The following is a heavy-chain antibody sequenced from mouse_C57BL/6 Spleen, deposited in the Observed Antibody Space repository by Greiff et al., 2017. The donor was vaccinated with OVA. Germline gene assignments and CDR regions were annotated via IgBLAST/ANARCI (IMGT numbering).Heavy chain of an antibody. Sequence: QVQLQQSGPELVKPGASVKISCKASGYAFSSSWMNWVKQRPGKGLEWIGRIYPGDGDTNYNGKFKGKATLTADKSSSTAYMQLSSLTSEDSAVYFCARSPPTYYYGSIDYWGQGTTLTVSS. CDR3: ARSPPTYYYGSIDY. CDR1: GYAFSSSW. CDR2: IYPGDGDT. J-gene: IGHJ2*01. V-gene: IGHV1-82*01. D-gene: IGHD1-1*01.